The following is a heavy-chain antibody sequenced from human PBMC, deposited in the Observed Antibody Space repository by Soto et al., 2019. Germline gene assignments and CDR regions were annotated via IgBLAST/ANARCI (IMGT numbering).Heavy chain of an antibody. J-gene: IGHJ6*02. CDR1: GFTFSSYG. CDR3: AKGGRNDFWSGYYTQYYYYYYGMDV. D-gene: IGHD3-3*01. CDR2: ISYDGSNK. Sequence: PGGSLRLSCAASGFTFSSYGMHWVRQAPGKGLEWVAVISYDGSNKYYADSVKGRFTISRDNSKNTLYLQMNSLRAEDTAVYYCAKGGRNDFWSGYYTQYYYYYYGMDVWGQGTTVTVSS. V-gene: IGHV3-30*18.